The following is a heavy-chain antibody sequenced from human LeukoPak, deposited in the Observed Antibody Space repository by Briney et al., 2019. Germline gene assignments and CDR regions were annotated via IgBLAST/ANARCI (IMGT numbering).Heavy chain of an antibody. CDR1: GGSFSGYY. CDR2: INHSGST. V-gene: IGHV4-34*01. D-gene: IGHD3-22*01. J-gene: IGHJ3*02. Sequence: SETLSLTCAVYGGSFSGYYWSWIRQPPGKGLEWIGEINHSGSTNYNPSLKSRVTISVDTSKNQFSLKLSSVTVADTAVYYCARGGIITPEDIWGQGTMVTVSS. CDR3: ARGGIITPEDI.